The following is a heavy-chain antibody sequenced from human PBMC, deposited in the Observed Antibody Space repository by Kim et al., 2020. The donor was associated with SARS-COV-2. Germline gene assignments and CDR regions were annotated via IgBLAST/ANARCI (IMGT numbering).Heavy chain of an antibody. CDR1: GYSFTTFG. CDR3: ARGDDILNGYNNYFDY. CDR2: IHGYNGNT. Sequence: ASVKVSCKVFGYSFTTFGLSRVRQAPGQGLAWMGWIHGYNGNTKYEQKFQGRVTMTTDTSTSTAYLELRSLRSDDTAVYYCARGDDILNGYNNYFDYWGQGTPVTVSS. J-gene: IGHJ4*02. V-gene: IGHV1-18*04. D-gene: IGHD3-9*01.